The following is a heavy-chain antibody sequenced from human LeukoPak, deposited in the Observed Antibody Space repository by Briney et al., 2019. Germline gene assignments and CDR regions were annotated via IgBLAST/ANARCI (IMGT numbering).Heavy chain of an antibody. CDR3: ARKRKYYYDSSGWSDY. CDR2: MNPNSGNT. CDR1: GYTFTSYD. V-gene: IGHV1-8*01. J-gene: IGHJ4*02. D-gene: IGHD3-22*01. Sequence: GASVKVSCEASGYTFTSYDINWVRQATGQGLEWMGWMNPNSGNTGYAQKFQGRVTMTRNTSISTAYMELSSLRSEDTAVYYCARKRKYYYDSSGWSDYWGQGTLVTVSS.